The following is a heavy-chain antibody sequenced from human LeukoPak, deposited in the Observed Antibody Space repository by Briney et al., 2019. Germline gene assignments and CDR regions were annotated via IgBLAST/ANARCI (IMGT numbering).Heavy chain of an antibody. Sequence: TETLSLTCAVYGGSFSGYYWSWIRQPPGKGLEWIGEINHSGSTNYNPSLKSRVTISVDTSKNQFSLKLSSVTAADTAVYYCARGRRYSDFWSGYLFDYWGQGTLVSVSS. D-gene: IGHD3-3*01. CDR2: INHSGST. CDR3: ARGRRYSDFWSGYLFDY. J-gene: IGHJ4*02. CDR1: GGSFSGYY. V-gene: IGHV4-34*01.